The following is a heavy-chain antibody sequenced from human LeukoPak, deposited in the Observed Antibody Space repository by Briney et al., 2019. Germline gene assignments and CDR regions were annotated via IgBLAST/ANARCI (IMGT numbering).Heavy chain of an antibody. D-gene: IGHD2-2*01. Sequence: PSETLSLTCAVYGGSFSGYYWSWIRQPPGKGLEWIGEINHSGSTNYNPSLKSRVTISEDRSKNQFSLKLSSVTAADTAVYYCARGHPQVVPAATNWFDPWGQGTLVTVSS. V-gene: IGHV4-34*01. J-gene: IGHJ5*02. CDR3: ARGHPQVVPAATNWFDP. CDR2: INHSGST. CDR1: GGSFSGYY.